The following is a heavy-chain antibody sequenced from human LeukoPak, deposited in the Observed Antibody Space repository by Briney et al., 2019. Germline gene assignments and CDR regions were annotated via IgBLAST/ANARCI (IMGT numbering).Heavy chain of an antibody. D-gene: IGHD5-12*01. J-gene: IGHJ5*02. CDR3: TTDSSYDYWFDP. CDR1: GFTVSSNY. Sequence: PGGSLRLSCAASGFTVSSNYMSWVRQAPGKGLEWVSVIYSGGSTYYADSVKGRFTISRDDSKNTLYLQMNSLKTEDTAVYYCTTDSSYDYWFDPWGQGTLVTVSS. CDR2: IYSGGST. V-gene: IGHV3-66*01.